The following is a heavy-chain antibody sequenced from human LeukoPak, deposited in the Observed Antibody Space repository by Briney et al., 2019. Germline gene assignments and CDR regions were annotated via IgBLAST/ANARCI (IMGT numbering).Heavy chain of an antibody. CDR2: ISYDGSNK. D-gene: IGHD6-13*01. CDR1: GFTFSSYA. CDR3: AKDKQQLVRFFDY. Sequence: PGGSLRLSCAASGFTFSSYAMHWVRQAPGKGLEWVAVISYDGSNKCYADSVRGRFTISRDNAKNSPYLQMNSLRAEDTAVYYCAKDKQQLVRFFDYWGQGTLVTVSS. J-gene: IGHJ4*02. V-gene: IGHV3-30-3*01.